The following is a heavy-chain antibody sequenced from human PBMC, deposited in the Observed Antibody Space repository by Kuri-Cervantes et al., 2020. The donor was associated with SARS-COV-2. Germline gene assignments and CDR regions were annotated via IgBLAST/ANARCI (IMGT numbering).Heavy chain of an antibody. J-gene: IGHJ3*02. Sequence: GGSLRLSLAASGFTFSNAWMSWVGRAPGKGLEWVALTSYDGSNKFYADSVKGRFTISRDNSKNTLSLQMNSLRPEDTAVYYCARDWDDDGDYERVFDIWGQGTMVTVSS. CDR1: GFTFSNAW. CDR3: ARDWDDDGDYERVFDI. D-gene: IGHD4-17*01. CDR2: TSYDGSNK. V-gene: IGHV3-30*03.